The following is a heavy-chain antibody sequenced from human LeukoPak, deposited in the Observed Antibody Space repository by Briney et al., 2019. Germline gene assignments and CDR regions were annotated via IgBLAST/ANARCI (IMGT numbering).Heavy chain of an antibody. Sequence: GSPRLSFAASGFTFSNYAMSWVRQAPGKGLEWVSAITGSGGNTYYADSVKGRFTISRDNSKNTVFLQMNSLRAEDTAVYYCAKWGDYDVLTGYYVSDYWGQGTLVTVSS. V-gene: IGHV3-23*01. CDR1: GFTFSNYA. CDR3: AKWGDYDVLTGYYVSDY. CDR2: ITGSGGNT. J-gene: IGHJ4*02. D-gene: IGHD3-9*01.